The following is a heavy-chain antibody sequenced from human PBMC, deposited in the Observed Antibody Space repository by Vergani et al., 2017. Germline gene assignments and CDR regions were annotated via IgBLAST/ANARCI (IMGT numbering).Heavy chain of an antibody. CDR1: GGTFSSYA. Sequence: QVQPVQSGAEVKKPGSSVKVSCKASGGTFSSYAISWVGQAPGQGLEWMGGILPRFGTANYAQKFQGRVTIAADGSTSTAYMELSSLRSEDTAVYYGARVRGSYRGGYYYYYMDVWGKGTTVTVSS. CDR3: ARVRGSYRGGYYYYYMDV. V-gene: IGHV1-69*01. CDR2: ILPRFGTA. J-gene: IGHJ6*03. D-gene: IGHD1-26*01.